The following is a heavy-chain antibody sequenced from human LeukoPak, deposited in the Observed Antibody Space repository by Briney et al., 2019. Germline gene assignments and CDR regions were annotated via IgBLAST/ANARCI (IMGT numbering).Heavy chain of an antibody. CDR2: ISSTGNFV. CDR1: GFTFSSYS. Sequence: GESLRLSCAASGFTFSSYSMNWVRQAPGKGLEWVSSISSTGNFVHYADSVKGRFTISRDNAENSLYLQMDSLRGEDTAVYFCARVGCRGGSCSSRGDYYYGMDVWGQGTTVTVSS. V-gene: IGHV3-21*06. J-gene: IGHJ6*02. CDR3: ARVGCRGGSCSSRGDYYYGMDV. D-gene: IGHD2-15*01.